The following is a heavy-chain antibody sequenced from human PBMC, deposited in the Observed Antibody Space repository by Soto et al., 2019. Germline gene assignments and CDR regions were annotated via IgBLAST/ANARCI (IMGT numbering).Heavy chain of an antibody. Sequence: ASVKVSCKGSGYTLSRYGISWVGQGPGQRVEWMGWISAYNGNTNYAQKLQGRVTMTTDTSTSTAYMELRSLRSDDTAVYYCARDSNYDAIYYYYGMDVWGQGTTVTVSS. CDR2: ISAYNGNT. V-gene: IGHV1-18*01. J-gene: IGHJ6*02. D-gene: IGHD4-4*01. CDR1: GYTLSRYG. CDR3: ARDSNYDAIYYYYGMDV.